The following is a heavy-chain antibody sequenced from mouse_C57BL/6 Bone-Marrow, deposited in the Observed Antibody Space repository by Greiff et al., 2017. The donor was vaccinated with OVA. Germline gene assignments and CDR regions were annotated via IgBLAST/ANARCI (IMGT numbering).Heavy chain of an antibody. CDR1: GYTFTDYN. V-gene: IGHV1-22*01. CDR2: INPNNGGT. Sequence: VQLQQSGPELVKPGASVKMSCNASGYTFTDYNMHWVKQSHGKSLEWIGYINPNNGGTSYNQKFKGKATLTVNKSSSTAYMELRSLTSEDSAVYYCARRDGYDYTWFAYWGQGTLVTVSA. CDR3: ARRDGYDYTWFAY. D-gene: IGHD2-4*01. J-gene: IGHJ3*01.